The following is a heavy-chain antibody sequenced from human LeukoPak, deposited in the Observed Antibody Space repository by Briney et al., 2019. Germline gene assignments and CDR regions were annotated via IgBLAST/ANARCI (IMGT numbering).Heavy chain of an antibody. CDR1: GFTFSSYC. CDR2: IKQDGSEK. J-gene: IGHJ6*02. Sequence: GGSLRLSCAASGFTFSSYCMSWVRQAPGKGLEWVANIKQDGSEKYYVDSVKGRFTISRDNAKNSLYLQMNSLRAEDTAVYYCARRTKSRMDVWGQGTTVTVSS. V-gene: IGHV3-7*03. CDR3: ARRTKSRMDV.